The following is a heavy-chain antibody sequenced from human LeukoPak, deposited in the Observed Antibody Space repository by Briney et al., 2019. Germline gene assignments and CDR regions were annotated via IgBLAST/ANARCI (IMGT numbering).Heavy chain of an antibody. D-gene: IGHD3-22*01. J-gene: IGHJ3*02. CDR1: GFTFSSYW. CDR3: ARSSGYYHDAFDI. V-gene: IGHV3-74*01. CDR2: IKSDGSST. Sequence: GGSLRLSCAASGFTFSSYWMHWVRQAPGKGLVWVSRIKSDGSSTSYADSVKDRVTISRDNAKNTLYLQMNSLRAEDTAVYYCARSSGYYHDAFDIWGEGTMVTVSS.